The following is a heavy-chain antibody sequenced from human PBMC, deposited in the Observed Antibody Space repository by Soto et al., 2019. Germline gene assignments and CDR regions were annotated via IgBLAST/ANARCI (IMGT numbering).Heavy chain of an antibody. CDR3: ARRGGGVGFYYYYYYMDV. CDR2: IYYSGST. Sequence: SETLSLTCTVSGASVSSYYWSWIRQPPGKGLEWIGYIYYSGSTKYNPSLESRVTISVDTSNSEFSLKLRSVTAADTAVYYCARRGGGVGFYYYYYYMDVWGKGTTVTVSS. V-gene: IGHV4-59*08. CDR1: GASVSSYY. J-gene: IGHJ6*03. D-gene: IGHD2-8*02.